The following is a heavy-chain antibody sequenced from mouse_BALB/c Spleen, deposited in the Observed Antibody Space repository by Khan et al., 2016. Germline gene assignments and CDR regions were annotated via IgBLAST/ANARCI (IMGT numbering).Heavy chain of an antibody. V-gene: IGHV5-17*02. CDR2: ISSGSSTI. J-gene: IGHJ4*01. D-gene: IGHD2-1*01. CDR1: GFTFSSFG. CDR3: VRDYYGNHYYAMDY. Sequence: EVELVESGGGLVQPGGSRKLSCAASGFTFSSFGMHWVRQAPEKGLEWVAYISSGSSTIYYADTVNGRFTISRDNPKNTLFLQMTSLRSEDTAMYYCVRDYYGNHYYAMDYWGQGTSVTVSS.